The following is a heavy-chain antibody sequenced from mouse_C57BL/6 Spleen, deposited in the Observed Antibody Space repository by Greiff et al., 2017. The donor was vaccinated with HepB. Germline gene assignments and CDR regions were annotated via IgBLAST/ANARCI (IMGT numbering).Heavy chain of an antibody. D-gene: IGHD4-1*01. Sequence: DVQLVESGGGLVKPGGSLKLSCAASGFTFSSYAMSWVRQTPEKRLEWVATISDGGSYTYYPDNVKGRFTISRDNAKNNLYLQMSHLKSEDTAMYYCARDRGRDWDGFAYWGQGTLVTVSA. V-gene: IGHV5-4*01. CDR3: ARDRGRDWDGFAY. CDR1: GFTFSSYA. CDR2: ISDGGSYT. J-gene: IGHJ3*01.